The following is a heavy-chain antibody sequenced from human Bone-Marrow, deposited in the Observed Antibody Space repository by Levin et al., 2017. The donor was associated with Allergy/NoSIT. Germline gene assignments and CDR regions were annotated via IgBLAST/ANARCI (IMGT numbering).Heavy chain of an antibody. D-gene: IGHD5-18*01. J-gene: IGHJ6*02. CDR1: GFTFSTYS. Sequence: PGGSLRLSCAASGFTFSTYSMNWVRQAPGKGLEWVSSISSSYIYYADSVKGRFTISRDNAKNSLYLQMNSLRAEDTAVYYCARVTSDTSPGDYGMDGWGQGTTVTVSS. CDR3: ARVTSDTSPGDYGMDG. V-gene: IGHV3-21*01. CDR2: ISSSYI.